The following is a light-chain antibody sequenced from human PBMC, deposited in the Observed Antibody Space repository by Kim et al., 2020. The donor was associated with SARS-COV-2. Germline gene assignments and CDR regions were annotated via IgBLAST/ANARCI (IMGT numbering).Light chain of an antibody. CDR3: QQYYSTPYT. V-gene: IGKV4-1*01. J-gene: IGKJ2*01. CDR2: WAS. Sequence: RATINCKSSQSVLYSSNNQNYLAWYQQKPGQPPKLLIYWASTREYGVPHRFSGSGSGTDFTLTISSLQAEDVAVYYCQQYYSTPYTFGQGTKLEIK. CDR1: QSVLYSSNNQNY.